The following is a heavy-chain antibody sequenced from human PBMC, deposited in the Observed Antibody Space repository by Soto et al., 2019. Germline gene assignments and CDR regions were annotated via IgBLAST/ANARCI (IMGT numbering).Heavy chain of an antibody. CDR3: ANVDWNYGKYA. Sequence: EVQLLESGGGLVQPGGSLRLSCVVSGLTFRNYAMSWVRQAPGKGLEWVSGINGFGDTPNYADSVKGRCTTSRDNAKNTVYLQMNSLRLEDTAIYYCANVDWNYGKYAWGQGTTVIVSS. CDR2: INGFGDTP. CDR1: GLTFRNYA. J-gene: IGHJ6*02. D-gene: IGHD1-1*01. V-gene: IGHV3-23*01.